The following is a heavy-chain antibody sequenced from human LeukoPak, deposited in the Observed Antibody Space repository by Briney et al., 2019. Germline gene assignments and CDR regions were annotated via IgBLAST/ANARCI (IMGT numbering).Heavy chain of an antibody. CDR1: GFTFSSYE. Sequence: GGSLRLSCAASGFTFSSYEMNWVRQAPGKGLEWVSTISGSGGSTYDADSVKGRFTISRDNSKNTLYLQMNSLRAEDTAVYYCAKDLRRGGPIDYWGQGTLVTVSS. CDR3: AKDLRRGGPIDY. CDR2: ISGSGGST. V-gene: IGHV3-23*01. D-gene: IGHD6-25*01. J-gene: IGHJ4*02.